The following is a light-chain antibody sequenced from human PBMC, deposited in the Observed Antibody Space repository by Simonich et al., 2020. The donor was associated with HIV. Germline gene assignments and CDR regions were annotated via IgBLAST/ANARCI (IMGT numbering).Light chain of an antibody. J-gene: IGLJ2*01. V-gene: IGLV2-14*01. CDR1: SSEVGGYNY. Sequence: QSALTQPASGSGSPGQSITISCTGTSSEVGGYNYVSWYQQHPGKTPNLMIYDVSKRPSGVSSRFSGSKSGNTASLTISGLQAEDEADYYCSSYTSSSTLVFGGGTKLTVL. CDR2: DVS. CDR3: SSYTSSSTLV.